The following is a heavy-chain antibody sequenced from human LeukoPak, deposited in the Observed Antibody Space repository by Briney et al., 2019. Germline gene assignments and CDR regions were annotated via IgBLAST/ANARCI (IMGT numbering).Heavy chain of an antibody. CDR3: ARASVVVTGAYDF. Sequence: GASVKASCKASGYSFTSYGFNWVRKAPGQGLEWGGWISANNGNTYYAQKLQGRVAVTIDTSTSTAYMELRGLRSDDTAVYFCARASVVVTGAYDFWGQGTQVTVSS. D-gene: IGHD2-21*02. CDR2: ISANNGNT. V-gene: IGHV1-18*01. CDR1: GYSFTSYG. J-gene: IGHJ4*02.